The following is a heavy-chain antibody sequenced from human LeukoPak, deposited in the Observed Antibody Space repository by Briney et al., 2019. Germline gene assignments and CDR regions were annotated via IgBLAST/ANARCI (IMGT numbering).Heavy chain of an antibody. CDR3: ATAPRVGSTIFGEDWFDP. Sequence: ASVKVSCKASGYTFTGYYMHWVRQAPGQGLEWMGRINPNSGGTNYAQKFQGRVTMTRDTSISTAYMELSRLRSEDTAVYYCATAPRVGSTIFGEDWFDPWGQGTLVTVSS. CDR1: GYTFTGYY. D-gene: IGHD3-3*01. J-gene: IGHJ5*02. V-gene: IGHV1-2*06. CDR2: INPNSGGT.